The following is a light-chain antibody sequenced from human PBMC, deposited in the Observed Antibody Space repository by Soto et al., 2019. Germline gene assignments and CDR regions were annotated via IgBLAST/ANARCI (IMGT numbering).Light chain of an antibody. CDR2: EVT. V-gene: IGLV2-8*01. CDR1: STDVGGYNY. CDR3: SSYAGSLDV. Sequence: QSVLTQPPSASGSPGQSVTISCTGTSTDVGGYNYVSWYQQHPGKAPKLIIYEVTKRPSGVPDRFSGSKSGNTASLTVSGLQAEDEADYYCSSYAGSLDVFGTGTQLTVL. J-gene: IGLJ1*01.